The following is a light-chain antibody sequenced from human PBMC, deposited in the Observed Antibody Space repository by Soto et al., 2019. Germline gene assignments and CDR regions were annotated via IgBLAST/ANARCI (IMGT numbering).Light chain of an antibody. Sequence: DIQMTQSPSSVSASVGDRVTITCRASQGISNWLAWYQQRPGKAPKLLIYAASSLQSGVPSRFSGSGSGTEFTLTISGLQPDDFATYYCQQYKAYPYTFAQGTKVDIK. J-gene: IGKJ2*01. V-gene: IGKV1D-16*01. CDR1: QGISNW. CDR3: QQYKAYPYT. CDR2: AAS.